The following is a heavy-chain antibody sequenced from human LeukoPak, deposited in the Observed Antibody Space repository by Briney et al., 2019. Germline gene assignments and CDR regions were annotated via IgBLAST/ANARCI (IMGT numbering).Heavy chain of an antibody. CDR3: AKGSVRGSFDY. Sequence: GGSLRLSCAASGFTFSSYGMHWVRQAPGKGLEWVAVISYDGSNKYYADSVKGRFTISRDNSKNTLYLQMNSLRAEDTAVYYCAKGSVRGSFDYWGQGTLVTVSS. CDR2: ISYDGSNK. V-gene: IGHV3-30*18. J-gene: IGHJ4*02. D-gene: IGHD3-16*01. CDR1: GFTFSSYG.